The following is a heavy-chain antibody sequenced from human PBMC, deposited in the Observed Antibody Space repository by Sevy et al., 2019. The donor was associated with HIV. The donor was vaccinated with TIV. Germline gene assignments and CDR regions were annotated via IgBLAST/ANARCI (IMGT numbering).Heavy chain of an antibody. CDR3: AGAPGGSFPFDY. J-gene: IGHJ4*02. D-gene: IGHD1-26*01. Sequence: GGSLRLSCAASGFTFSSYAMHWVRQAPGKGLEWVAVISYDGSNKYYADSVKGRFTISRDNSKNTLYLQMNSLRAEDTAVYYCAGAPGGSFPFDYWGQGTLVTVSS. V-gene: IGHV3-30-3*01. CDR2: ISYDGSNK. CDR1: GFTFSSYA.